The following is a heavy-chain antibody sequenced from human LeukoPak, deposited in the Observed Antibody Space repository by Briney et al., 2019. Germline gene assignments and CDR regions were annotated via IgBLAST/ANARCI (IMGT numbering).Heavy chain of an antibody. J-gene: IGHJ4*02. CDR1: GGSISSSSYY. CDR3: ARVGSPAYYFDY. CDR2: IYYSGST. D-gene: IGHD1-26*01. Sequence: PSETLSLTCTVSGGSISSSSYYWGWIRQPPGKGLEWIGSIYYSGSTYYNPSLKSRVTISIDTSKNQFSLKLSSVTAADTAVYYCARVGSPAYYFDYWGQGTLVTVSS. V-gene: IGHV4-39*07.